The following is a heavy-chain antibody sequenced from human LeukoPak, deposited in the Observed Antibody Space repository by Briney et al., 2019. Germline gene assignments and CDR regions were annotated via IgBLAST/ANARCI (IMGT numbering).Heavy chain of an antibody. CDR2: IKSDGSST. CDR1: GFTFSSYW. CDR3: ARDRYGMDV. V-gene: IGHV3-74*01. Sequence: GGSLRLTCAASGFTFSSYWMHWVRQAPGKGPVWVSRIKSDGSSTNYADSVKGRFTISRDNAKNTLYLQMNSLRAEDTAVYHCARDRYGMDVWGQGTTVTVSS. J-gene: IGHJ6*02.